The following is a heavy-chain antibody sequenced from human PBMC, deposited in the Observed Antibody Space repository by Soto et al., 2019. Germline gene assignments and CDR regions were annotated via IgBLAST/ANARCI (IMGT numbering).Heavy chain of an antibody. CDR2: IDNHNGDT. V-gene: IGHV1-18*04. CDR3: ARVVVLRPPASPTADP. Sequence: ASVKVSCKASGNTFTRYGINWVRQAPGRGLEWMGWIDNHNGDTEYPETLQGRVSMTRDTSTNTAYMELKNLKTDDTAIYFCARVVVLRPPASPTADPWGPGTLVTVFS. J-gene: IGHJ5*02. CDR1: GNTFTRYG. D-gene: IGHD3-9*01.